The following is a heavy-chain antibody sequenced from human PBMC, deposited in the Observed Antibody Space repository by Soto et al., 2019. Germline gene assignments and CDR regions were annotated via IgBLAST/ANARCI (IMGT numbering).Heavy chain of an antibody. Sequence: PGGSLRLSCAASGFTFSNAWMNWVRQAPGKGLEWVGRIKSKTDGGTTDYAAPVKGRFTISRDDSKNTLYLQMNSLKTEDTAVYYCTSRPIAAAGPYYYYYYGMDVWGQGTTVTV. CDR2: IKSKTDGGTT. D-gene: IGHD6-13*01. CDR3: TSRPIAAAGPYYYYYYGMDV. J-gene: IGHJ6*02. CDR1: GFTFSNAW. V-gene: IGHV3-15*07.